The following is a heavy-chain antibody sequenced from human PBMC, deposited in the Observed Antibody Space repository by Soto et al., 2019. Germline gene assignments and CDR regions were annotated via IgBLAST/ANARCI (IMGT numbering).Heavy chain of an antibody. V-gene: IGHV3-73*02. J-gene: IGHJ6*02. CDR3: ARGQGAAIGDYYYHGMDV. CDR2: IRSRANNFAT. CDR1: GFIFSGSA. D-gene: IGHD2-2*02. Sequence: EVQLVESGGGLVQPGGSLKLSCAASGFIFSGSAIHWVRQASGKGLEWVGRIRSRANNFATSSAASVKGRFTFSRDDSKNTAYLQMNTLKPEDTAVYCCARGQGAAIGDYYYHGMDVWGQGTTVTVSS.